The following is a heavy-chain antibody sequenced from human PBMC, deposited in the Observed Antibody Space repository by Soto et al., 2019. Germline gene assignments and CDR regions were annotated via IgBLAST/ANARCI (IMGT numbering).Heavy chain of an antibody. D-gene: IGHD5-18*01. Sequence: QVQLVQSGAEVKKPGSSVKVSCKASGGTFSSYAISWVRQAPGQGLEWMGGIIPIFGTANYAQKFQGRVTLTADESXXTXDXXLSSLRSEDTPVYYCARAVSQLWHRWHYYSYGMDVCGQGTTVTVSS. CDR3: ARAVSQLWHRWHYYSYGMDV. CDR2: IIPIFGTA. J-gene: IGHJ6*02. CDR1: GGTFSSYA. V-gene: IGHV1-69*12.